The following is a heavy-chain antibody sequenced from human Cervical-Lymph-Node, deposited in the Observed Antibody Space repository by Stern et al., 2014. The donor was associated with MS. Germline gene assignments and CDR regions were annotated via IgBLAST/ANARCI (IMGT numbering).Heavy chain of an antibody. CDR3: AHRPPRRIAVADDAFDI. D-gene: IGHD6-19*01. J-gene: IGHJ3*02. V-gene: IGHV2-5*02. CDR1: GFSLSTSGVG. CDR2: IYGDDDK. Sequence: QVTLRESGPTLVKPTQTLTLTCTFSGFSLSTSGVGVGWIRQPPGKALEWVALIYGDDDKRYSPSLKSRLTITKDTSKNQVVLTMTNMDPVDTATYYCAHRPPRRIAVADDAFDIWGQGTMVTVSS.